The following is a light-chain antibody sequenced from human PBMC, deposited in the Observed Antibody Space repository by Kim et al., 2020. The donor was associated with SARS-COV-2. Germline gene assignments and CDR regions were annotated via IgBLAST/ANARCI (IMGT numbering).Light chain of an antibody. CDR2: AAS. Sequence: AIRITQSPSSLSASTGDRVTITCRASQGISNSLAWYQQKPGKAPKLLIYAASTLQSGVPSRFSGVESGTDFTLTISCLQSEDFATYYCQQYYSYPRTFGQGTKVDIK. CDR3: QQYYSYPRT. V-gene: IGKV1-8*01. CDR1: QGISNS. J-gene: IGKJ1*01.